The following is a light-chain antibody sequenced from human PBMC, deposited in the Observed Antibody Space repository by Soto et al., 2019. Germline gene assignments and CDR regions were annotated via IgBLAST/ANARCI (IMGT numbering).Light chain of an antibody. V-gene: IGKV1-39*01. Sequence: DIQMTQSPSSLSASVGDRVTITCRASQSISSYLNWYQQKPGKAPKLLIYAASSLQSGVPSRFSGSGSGTDFTLSISRLEPEDFAVYYCQHYGSSSWTFGQGTKVDIK. J-gene: IGKJ1*01. CDR1: QSISSY. CDR3: QHYGSSSWT. CDR2: AAS.